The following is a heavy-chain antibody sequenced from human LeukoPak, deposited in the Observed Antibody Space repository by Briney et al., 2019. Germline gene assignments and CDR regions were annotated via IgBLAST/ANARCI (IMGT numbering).Heavy chain of an antibody. J-gene: IGHJ4*02. CDR2: ISSNTGET. CDR3: AKVAGDRMDY. V-gene: IGHV1-18*01. D-gene: IGHD6-13*01. Sequence: GASLKVSCKASGYTFATYGFCWVRQAPGHGLEWMGWISSNTGETAYAQKFQGRVTLTTDTSTSTAYMELRSLRPDDTALYYCAKVAGDRMDYWGQGTLLTVSS. CDR1: GYTFATYG.